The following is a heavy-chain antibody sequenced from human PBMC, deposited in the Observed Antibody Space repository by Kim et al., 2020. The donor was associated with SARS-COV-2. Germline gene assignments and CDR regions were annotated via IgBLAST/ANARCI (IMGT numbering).Heavy chain of an antibody. CDR3: ARVGYDSSGYYSYYFDY. D-gene: IGHD3-22*01. Sequence: SETLSLTCTVSGGSISSGGYYWSWIRQHPGKGLEWIGYIYYSGSTYYNPSLKSRVTISVDTSKNQFSLKLSSVTAADTAVYYCARVGYDSSGYYSYYFDYWGQGTLVTVSS. CDR1: GGSISSGGYY. V-gene: IGHV4-31*03. J-gene: IGHJ4*02. CDR2: IYYSGST.